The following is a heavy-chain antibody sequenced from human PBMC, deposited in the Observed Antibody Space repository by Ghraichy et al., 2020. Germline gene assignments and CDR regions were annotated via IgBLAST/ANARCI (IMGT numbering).Heavy chain of an antibody. CDR3: ASGGGSYYFDY. D-gene: IGHD1-26*01. CDR2: INPSGGST. Sequence: ASVKVSCKASGYHFTSHFMHWVRQAPGQGLEWMGIINPSGGSTSYAQKFQGRVTMTRDTSTSTVYMELSSLRSEDTAVYYCASGGGSYYFDYWGQGTLVTVSS. V-gene: IGHV1-46*03. CDR1: GYHFTSHF. J-gene: IGHJ4*02.